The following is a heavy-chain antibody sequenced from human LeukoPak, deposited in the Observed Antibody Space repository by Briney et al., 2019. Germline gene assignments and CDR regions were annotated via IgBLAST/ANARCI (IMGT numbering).Heavy chain of an antibody. J-gene: IGHJ4*02. Sequence: GASVKVSCKASGYTFTGYYMHWVRQAPGQGLEWMGWINPNSGGTNYAQKFQGRVTMTRDTSISTAYMELSRLRSDDTAVYYCARSYYDSSGYYNTFGFYWGQGTLVTVSS. CDR1: GYTFTGYY. CDR3: ARSYYDSSGYYNTFGFY. V-gene: IGHV1-2*02. D-gene: IGHD3-22*01. CDR2: INPNSGGT.